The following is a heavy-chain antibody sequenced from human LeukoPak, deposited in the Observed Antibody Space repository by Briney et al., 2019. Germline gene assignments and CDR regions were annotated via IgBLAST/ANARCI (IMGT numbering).Heavy chain of an antibody. CDR2: INPSGGST. V-gene: IGHV1-46*01. J-gene: IGHJ4*02. CDR3: ATGDYGDYEPDY. CDR1: GYTFTINY. D-gene: IGHD4-17*01. Sequence: VASVKVSCKASGYTFTINYIHRVPQAPGHGLEWMGIINPSGGSTSYAQKFQGRVTMTRDTSTSTVYMELCSLRSEETAVYYCATGDYGDYEPDYWGQGTMVTVSS.